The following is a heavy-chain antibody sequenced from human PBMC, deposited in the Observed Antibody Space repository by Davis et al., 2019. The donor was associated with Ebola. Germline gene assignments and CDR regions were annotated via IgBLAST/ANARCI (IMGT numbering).Heavy chain of an antibody. D-gene: IGHD2-2*02. V-gene: IGHV1-18*01. CDR3: ARWGVVPAAIGMDV. Sequence: ASVKVSCKASGGTFISYGISWVRQAPGQGLEWMGWISAYNGSTSYAQKFQGRVTMTRDTSTSTVYMELSSLRSEDTAVYYCARWGVVPAAIGMDVWGQGTTVTVSS. CDR1: GGTFISYG. CDR2: ISAYNGST. J-gene: IGHJ6*02.